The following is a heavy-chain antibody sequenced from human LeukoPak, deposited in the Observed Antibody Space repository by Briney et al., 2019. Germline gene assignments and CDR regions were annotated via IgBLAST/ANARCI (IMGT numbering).Heavy chain of an antibody. CDR1: GYTFTSYG. CDR3: ARDAPDILTGYSLLPCYYYGMDV. J-gene: IGHJ6*02. Sequence: ASVKVSCKASGYTFTSYGISWVRQAPGQGLEWMGWISAYNGNTNYAQKLQGRVTMTTDTSTSTAYMELRSLRSDDTAVYYCARDAPDILTGYSLLPCYYYGMDVWGQGTTVTVSS. CDR2: ISAYNGNT. V-gene: IGHV1-18*01. D-gene: IGHD3-9*01.